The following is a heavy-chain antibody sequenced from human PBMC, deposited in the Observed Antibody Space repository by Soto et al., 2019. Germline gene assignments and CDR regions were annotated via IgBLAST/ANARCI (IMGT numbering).Heavy chain of an antibody. V-gene: IGHV3-21*01. CDR2: ISSRSDI. CDR1: GFTFSTYS. CDR3: AREYTAWPLAYGLDV. D-gene: IGHD2-2*02. Sequence: PGGSLRLSCVGSGFTFSTYSINWVRQAPGKGLEWVSSISSRSDIYYADSVKGRFTISRDDAKNSVSLQMNSLRAEDTAVYYCAREYTAWPLAYGLDVWGQGTTVTVSS. J-gene: IGHJ6*02.